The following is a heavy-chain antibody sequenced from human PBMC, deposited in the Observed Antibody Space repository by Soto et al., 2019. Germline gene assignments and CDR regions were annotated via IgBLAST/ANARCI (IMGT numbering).Heavy chain of an antibody. J-gene: IGHJ4*02. CDR1: GYTFIDYY. CDR2: ISPKSGGT. V-gene: IGHV1-2*02. Sequence: VASVKVSCKASGYTFIDYYMHWVRQARGQGFEWMGRISPKSGGTNYAQKFQGRVTMTWDTSLNTAYMELSSLMSEDTAVYYCARPLGYISAWYYFDLWGQGTLVTVSS. D-gene: IGHD6-19*01. CDR3: ARPLGYISAWYYFDL.